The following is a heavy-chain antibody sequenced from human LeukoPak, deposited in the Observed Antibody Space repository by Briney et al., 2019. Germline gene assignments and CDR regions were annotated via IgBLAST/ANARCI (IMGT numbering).Heavy chain of an antibody. V-gene: IGHV3-7*03. Sequence: GGSLRLSCAASGFTFSSYWMSWVRQAPGKGLEWVANIKQDGSEKYYVDSVKGRFTISRDNSKNTLYLQMNSLRAEDTAVYYCAKKDYSSSWYNYWGQGTLVTVSS. CDR3: AKKDYSSSWYNY. J-gene: IGHJ4*02. D-gene: IGHD6-13*01. CDR2: IKQDGSEK. CDR1: GFTFSSYW.